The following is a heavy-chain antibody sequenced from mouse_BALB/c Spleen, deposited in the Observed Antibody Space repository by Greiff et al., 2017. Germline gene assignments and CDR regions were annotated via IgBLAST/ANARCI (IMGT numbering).Heavy chain of an antibody. D-gene: IGHD1-1*02. CDR2: ISTYSGNT. CDR3: ARGWSAGDFDV. V-gene: IGHV1-67*01. CDR1: GYTFTDYA. J-gene: IGHJ1*01. Sequence: QVTLKECGPELVRPGVSVKISCKGSGYTFTDYAMHWVKQSHAKSLEWIGVISTYSGNTNYNQKFKGKATMTVDKSSSTAYMELARLTSEDSAIYYCARGWSAGDFDVWGAGTTVTVSS.